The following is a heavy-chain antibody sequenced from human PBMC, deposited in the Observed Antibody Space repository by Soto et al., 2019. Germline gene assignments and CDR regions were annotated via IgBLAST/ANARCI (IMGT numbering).Heavy chain of an antibody. CDR1: EYRFTSYW. J-gene: IGHJ4*02. CDR3: ARRDYDFWSGYYYYFDY. Sequence: LGESLKISCQWYEYRFTSYWIVWVRPMPGKGLEWMGIIYPGDSDTRYSPSFQGQVTISADKSISTAYLQWSSLKASDTAMYYCARRDYDFWSGYYYYFDYWGQGPLVTVSS. D-gene: IGHD3-3*01. CDR2: IYPGDSDT. V-gene: IGHV5-51*01.